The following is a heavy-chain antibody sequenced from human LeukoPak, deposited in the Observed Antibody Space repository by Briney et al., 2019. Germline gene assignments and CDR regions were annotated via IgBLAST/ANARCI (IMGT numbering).Heavy chain of an antibody. CDR1: GYSFTGYY. V-gene: IGHV1-2*02. CDR3: ARDRVSIRYDYVWGSYRPAEYFQH. J-gene: IGHJ1*01. CDR2: INPNSGGT. Sequence: GASVKVSCKTSGYSFTGYYMHWVRQAPGQGLEWMGWINPNSGGTNYAQKFQGRVTMTRDTSISTAYMELSRLRSDDTAVYYCARDRVSIRYDYVWGSYRPAEYFQHWGQGTLVTVSS. D-gene: IGHD3-16*02.